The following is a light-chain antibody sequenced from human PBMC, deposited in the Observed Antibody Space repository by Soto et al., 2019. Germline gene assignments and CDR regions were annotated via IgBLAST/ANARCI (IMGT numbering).Light chain of an antibody. CDR1: SSDVGSYNF. CDR2: DVT. V-gene: IGLV2-14*03. Sequence: QLVLTQPASVSGSPGQSITISCTGTSSDVGSYNFVSWFQQHPGKAPKLVIYDVTSRPSGVSNRFSGSKSGNTASLTISGLQAEDEADYYCSSYTNSRTYVFGTGTKVTVL. CDR3: SSYTNSRTYV. J-gene: IGLJ1*01.